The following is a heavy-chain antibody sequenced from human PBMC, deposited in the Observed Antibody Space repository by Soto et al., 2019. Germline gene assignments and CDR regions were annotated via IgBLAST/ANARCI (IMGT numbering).Heavy chain of an antibody. CDR3: ARAERWLQFSLAY. CDR1: GGSISSYY. D-gene: IGHD5-12*01. CDR2: IYYSGST. V-gene: IGHV4-59*01. Sequence: PSETLSLTCAVSGGSISSYYWSWIRQPPGKGLEWIGYIYYSGSTNYNPSLKSRVTISVDTSKNQFSLKLSSVTAADTAVYYCARAERWLQFSLAYWGQGTLVTVSS. J-gene: IGHJ4*02.